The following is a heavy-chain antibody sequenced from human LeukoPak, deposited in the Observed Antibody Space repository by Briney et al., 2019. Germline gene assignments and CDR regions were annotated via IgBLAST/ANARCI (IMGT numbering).Heavy chain of an antibody. D-gene: IGHD3-3*01. J-gene: IGHJ4*02. CDR1: GFTFSSYA. Sequence: AGRSLRLSCAASGFTFSSYAMHWVRQAPGKGLEWVAVISYDGSNKYYADSVKGRLTISRDNSKNTLYLQMNSLRAEDTAVYYCARDPLDFWSGYCDYWGQGTLVTVSS. CDR3: ARDPLDFWSGYCDY. CDR2: ISYDGSNK. V-gene: IGHV3-30*04.